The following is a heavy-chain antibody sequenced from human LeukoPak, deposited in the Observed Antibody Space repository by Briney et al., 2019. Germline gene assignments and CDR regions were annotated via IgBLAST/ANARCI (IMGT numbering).Heavy chain of an antibody. Sequence: ASVKVSCKASGYTFTSYGISWVRQAPGQGLEWMGWISAYNGNTSYAQKLQGRVTMTTDTSTSTAYMELRSLRSDDTAVYYCVRGGSRQGGNLYYFDYWGQGTLVTVPS. V-gene: IGHV1-18*01. J-gene: IGHJ4*02. CDR3: VRGGSRQGGNLYYFDY. D-gene: IGHD4-23*01. CDR1: GYTFTSYG. CDR2: ISAYNGNT.